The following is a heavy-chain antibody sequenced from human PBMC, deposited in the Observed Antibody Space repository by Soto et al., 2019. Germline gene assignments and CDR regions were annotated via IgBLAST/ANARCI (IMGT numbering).Heavy chain of an antibody. CDR1: GFKFTDYG. J-gene: IGHJ4*02. CDR2: SWFDGSIA. V-gene: IGHV3-33*01. Sequence: QVQLVESGGGVVQPGRSLRLSCVASGFKFTDYGLNWVRQTPGKGLEWVAISWFDGSIAYYAESVKGRFTISRDDSRNTVDLHMNSLRGEDTAMYYCARDGARIDSSGKFDYGGQGTQGTVSS. D-gene: IGHD3-22*01. CDR3: ARDGARIDSSGKFDY.